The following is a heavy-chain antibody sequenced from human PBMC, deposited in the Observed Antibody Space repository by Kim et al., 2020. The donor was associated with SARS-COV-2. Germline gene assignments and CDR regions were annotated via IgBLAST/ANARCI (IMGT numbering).Heavy chain of an antibody. Sequence: GGSLRLSCAASGFTFSSYAMSWVRQAPGKGLEWVSAISGSGGSPYYADSVKGRFTIYRDNSKNTLYLQRNSLRAEDTAVYYCAKADYESSGYPFDPWGQGTLVTVSS. CDR1: GFTFSSYA. J-gene: IGHJ5*02. CDR2: ISGSGGSP. CDR3: AKADYESSGYPFDP. V-gene: IGHV3-23*01. D-gene: IGHD3-22*01.